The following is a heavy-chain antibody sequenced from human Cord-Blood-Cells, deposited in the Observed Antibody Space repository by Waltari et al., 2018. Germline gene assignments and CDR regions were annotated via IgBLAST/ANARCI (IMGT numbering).Heavy chain of an antibody. Sequence: QVQLVESGGGVVQPGRSLRLSCAASGFTFSSYAMHWVRQAPGKGLEWGAVISYDGSNKYYADSVKGRFTISRDNSKNTLYLQMNSLRAEDTAVYYCARDNARFFDYWGQGTLVTVSS. CDR2: ISYDGSNK. J-gene: IGHJ4*02. CDR1: GFTFSSYA. CDR3: ARDNARFFDY. V-gene: IGHV3-30-3*01.